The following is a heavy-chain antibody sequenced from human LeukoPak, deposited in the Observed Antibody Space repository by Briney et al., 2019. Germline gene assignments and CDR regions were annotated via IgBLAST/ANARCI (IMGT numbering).Heavy chain of an antibody. V-gene: IGHV1-69*13. CDR3: ARDLGYYGSGSSTRDFDY. CDR1: GYTFTSYD. J-gene: IGHJ4*02. CDR2: IIPIFGTA. D-gene: IGHD3-10*01. Sequence: SVKVSCKASGYTFTSYDINWVRQATGQGLEWMGGIIPIFGTANYAQKFQGRVTITADESTSTAYMELSSLRSEDTAVYYCARDLGYYGSGSSTRDFDYWGQGTLVTVSS.